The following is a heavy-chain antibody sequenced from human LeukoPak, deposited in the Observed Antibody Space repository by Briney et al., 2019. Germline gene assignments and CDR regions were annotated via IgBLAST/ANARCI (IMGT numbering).Heavy chain of an antibody. V-gene: IGHV3-23*01. CDR1: GFTFDNFA. Sequence: PGXSLRLSCAPSGFTFDNFAMTWVRQAPGKGREWVSEITGSGGSTYYADSVKGRFTISRDNSKNTLYLQMNSLRAEDTAIYYCARELFDFDYWGQGTLVTVSS. CDR3: ARELFDFDY. D-gene: IGHD3-10*01. CDR2: ITGSGGST. J-gene: IGHJ4*02.